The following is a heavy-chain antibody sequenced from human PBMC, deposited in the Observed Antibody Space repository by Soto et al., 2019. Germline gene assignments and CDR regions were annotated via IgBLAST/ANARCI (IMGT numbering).Heavy chain of an antibody. J-gene: IGHJ5*02. CDR2: FDPEDGET. CDR3: ATQRGEGWNYPPNWFDP. CDR1: GYTLTELS. D-gene: IGHD1-7*01. V-gene: IGHV1-24*01. Sequence: QVQLVQSGAEVKKPGASVKVSCKVSGYTLTELSMHWVRQAPGKGRQWMGGFDPEDGETIYAQKFQGRVTMTEDTSTDTAYLELSSLRSQDTAVYYCATQRGEGWNYPPNWFDPWGQGTLVTVSS.